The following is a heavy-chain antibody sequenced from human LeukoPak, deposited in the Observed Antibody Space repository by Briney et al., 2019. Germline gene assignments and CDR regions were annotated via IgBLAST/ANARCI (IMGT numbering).Heavy chain of an antibody. CDR1: GGTFSSYA. V-gene: IGHV1-69*06. D-gene: IGHD4-17*01. CDR3: ARVAPYGDDDYYYYYYMDV. J-gene: IGHJ6*03. Sequence: GASVKVSCKASGGTFSSYAISWVRQAPGQGLEWMGGIIPIFGTANYAQKFQGRVTITADKSTSTAYMELSSLRSEDTAVYYCARVAPYGDDDYYYYYYMDVWGKGTTVTVSS. CDR2: IIPIFGTA.